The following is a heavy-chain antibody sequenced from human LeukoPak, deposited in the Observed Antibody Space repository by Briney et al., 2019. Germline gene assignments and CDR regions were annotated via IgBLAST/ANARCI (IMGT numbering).Heavy chain of an antibody. CDR1: GFTFSDYH. V-gene: IGHV3-11*01. J-gene: IGHJ4*02. D-gene: IGHD6-19*01. CDR3: ARGPVSSSGFFGY. Sequence: GGSLRFSCPASGFTFSDYHMSWIRQAPGKGLEWVSYISSSGGTISYADSVRGRFTISRDNAKNSLYLQMNSLKAEDTAVYYCARGPVSSSGFFGYWGQGTLVTVSS. CDR2: ISSSGGTI.